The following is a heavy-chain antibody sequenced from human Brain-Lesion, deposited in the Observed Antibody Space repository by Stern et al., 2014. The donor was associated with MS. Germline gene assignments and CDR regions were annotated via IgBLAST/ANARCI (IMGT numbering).Heavy chain of an antibody. CDR2: SDHSGST. D-gene: IGHD6-13*01. Sequence: VQLVESGPGLVKPSGTLSLTCVVSGGSISSSNWWSWVRQSPGKGLEWIGESDHSGSTLYNPSLKSRVTVPVEKSKNRFSLNPRSVTAADTAVYFCARFPASRPHVFDSWGQGTLVTVSS. CDR3: ARFPASRPHVFDS. CDR1: GGSISSSNW. J-gene: IGHJ4*02. V-gene: IGHV4-4*02.